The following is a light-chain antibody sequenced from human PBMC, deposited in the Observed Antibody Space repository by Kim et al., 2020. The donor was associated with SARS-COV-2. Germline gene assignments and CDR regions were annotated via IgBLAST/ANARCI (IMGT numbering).Light chain of an antibody. CDR2: AAS. Sequence: DIQLTQSPSFLSASVGDRVTITCRASQGISSYLAWYQQKPGKAPKLLIYAASTLQSGVPSRFSGSGSGTEFTLTISSLQPEDFATDYCQQLNSYQTFGQGTKVDIK. CDR3: QQLNSYQT. CDR1: QGISSY. J-gene: IGKJ1*01. V-gene: IGKV1-9*01.